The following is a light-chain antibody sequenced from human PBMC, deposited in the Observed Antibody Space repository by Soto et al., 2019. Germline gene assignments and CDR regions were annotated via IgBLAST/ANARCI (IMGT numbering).Light chain of an antibody. CDR3: AACDDSMNGWV. CDR2: SNN. Sequence: QSVLTQPPSASGTPGQRVTISCSGSSSNIGSNTVNWYQQLPGTAPKLLIYSNNQRPSAVPDRCSGSKSGTSASLAISGRQSDDEEDYYCAACDDSMNGWVFGGGTKLTVL. J-gene: IGLJ3*02. CDR1: SSNIGSNT. V-gene: IGLV1-44*01.